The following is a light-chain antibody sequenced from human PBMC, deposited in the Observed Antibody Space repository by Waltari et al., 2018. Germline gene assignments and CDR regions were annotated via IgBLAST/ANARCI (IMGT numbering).Light chain of an antibody. CDR3: MQGTHWPPVYT. J-gene: IGKJ2*01. Sequence: DIVMTQSPDSLAVSLGERATINCKSSQTILYNSKNKNCLTWYQQKPGQPPKLLIFWASTRESGVPDRFSGSGSGTNFTLTISGLQAEDLAVYYCMQGTHWPPVYTFGQGTKLEIK. V-gene: IGKV4-1*01. CDR1: QTILYNSKNKNC. CDR2: WAS.